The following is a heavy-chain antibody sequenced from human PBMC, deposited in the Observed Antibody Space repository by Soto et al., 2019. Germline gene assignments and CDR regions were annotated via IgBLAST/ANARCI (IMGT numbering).Heavy chain of an antibody. D-gene: IGHD6-19*01. CDR2: IYHSGST. V-gene: IGHV4-38-2*01. CDR3: ARVMGIAVAGTWFDP. Sequence: SETLSLTCAFSRYSISSGYYWGWIRQPPGKGLEWIGSIYHSGSTYYNPSLKSRVTISVDTSKNQFSLKLSSVTAADTAVYYCARVMGIAVAGTWFDPWGQGTLVTVSS. J-gene: IGHJ5*02. CDR1: RYSISSGYY.